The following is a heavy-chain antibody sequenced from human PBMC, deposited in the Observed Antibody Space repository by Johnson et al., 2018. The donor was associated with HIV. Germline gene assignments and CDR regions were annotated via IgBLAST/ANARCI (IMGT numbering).Heavy chain of an antibody. D-gene: IGHD6-13*01. V-gene: IGHV3-66*01. CDR3: AKCIWGSSLIDAFDI. Sequence: VQLVESGGGLVKPGGSLRLSCAASGFTFSDYYMSWIRQAPGKGLEWVSVIYSGGSTYYADSVKGRFSISRDNSKNTLYLQINSLRVEDTAVYYCAKCIWGSSLIDAFDIWGQGTMVTVSS. CDR2: IYSGGST. CDR1: GFTFSDYY. J-gene: IGHJ3*02.